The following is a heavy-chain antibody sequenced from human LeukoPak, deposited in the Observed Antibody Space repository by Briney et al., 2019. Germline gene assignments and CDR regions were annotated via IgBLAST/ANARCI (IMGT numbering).Heavy chain of an antibody. D-gene: IGHD6-6*01. Sequence: SETLSLTCTVSGGSISSGGYYWSWIRQHPVKGLEWIGYIYYSGSTYYNPSLKSRVTISVDTSKNQFSLKLSSVTAADTAVYYCARGRAVGRGRPAFDYWGLGTLVTVSS. V-gene: IGHV4-31*03. CDR3: ARGRAVGRGRPAFDY. J-gene: IGHJ4*02. CDR1: GGSISSGGYY. CDR2: IYYSGST.